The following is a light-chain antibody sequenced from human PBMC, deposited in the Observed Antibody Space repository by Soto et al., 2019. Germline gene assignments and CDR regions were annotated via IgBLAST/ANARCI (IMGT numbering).Light chain of an antibody. V-gene: IGLV2-8*01. CDR1: SSDIGGYNY. J-gene: IGLJ2*01. CDR2: EVT. CDR3: TSYAGSTPVV. Sequence: QSALTQPPSASGSPGQSVTISCTGTSSDIGGYNYVSWYQQHPGKAPKLMIYEVTKRPSGVPDRFSGSKSGNTASLTVSGLHAEDEADYYCTSYAGSTPVVFGGGTKLTVL.